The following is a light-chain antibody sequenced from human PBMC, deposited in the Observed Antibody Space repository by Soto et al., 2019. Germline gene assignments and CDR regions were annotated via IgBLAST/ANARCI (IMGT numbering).Light chain of an antibody. J-gene: IGKJ4*01. V-gene: IGKV3-15*01. CDR3: QQYNNWPPLT. CDR1: QSVSSN. CDR2: GAS. Sequence: EIVMTQSPATLSVSPGERATLSCRASQSVSSNLAWYQQKPGQAPRLLIYGASTRATGIPARFSGSGSGPQFTLTISSLQSEDFAVYYCQQYNNWPPLTVGGGTKVEIK.